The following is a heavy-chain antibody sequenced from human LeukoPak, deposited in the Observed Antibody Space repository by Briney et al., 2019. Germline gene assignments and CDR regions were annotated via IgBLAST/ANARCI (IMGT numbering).Heavy chain of an antibody. Sequence: SVKVSCTASGGTFSIYAITWVRQAPGQGLEWMGRIIPILGIANYAQKFQGRVTITADKSTSTSFMELSSLRSEVTAVYYCARSRWGGWLGEVDYWGQGTLVTVSS. V-gene: IGHV1-69*04. CDR2: IIPILGIA. CDR3: ARSRWGGWLGEVDY. D-gene: IGHD5-24*01. CDR1: GGTFSIYA. J-gene: IGHJ4*02.